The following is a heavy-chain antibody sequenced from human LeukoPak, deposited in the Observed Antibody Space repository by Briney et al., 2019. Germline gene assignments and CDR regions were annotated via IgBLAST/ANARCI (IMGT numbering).Heavy chain of an antibody. V-gene: IGHV3-20*04. CDR2: INWNGGST. CDR3: AREHDGGEWGRAFDI. CDR1: GFTFDDYG. Sequence: PGGSLRLSCAASGFTFDDYGMSWVRQAPGKGLEWVSGINWNGGSTGYADSVKGRFTISRDNAKNSLYLQLNGLRAEDTGLYYCAREHDGGEWGRAFDIWGQGTMVTVSS. D-gene: IGHD2-21*01. J-gene: IGHJ3*02.